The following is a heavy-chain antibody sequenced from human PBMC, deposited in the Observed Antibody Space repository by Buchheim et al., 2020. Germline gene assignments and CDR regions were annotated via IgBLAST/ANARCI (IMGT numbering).Heavy chain of an antibody. V-gene: IGHV4-34*01. Sequence: QVQLQQWGAGLLKPSETLSLTCAVYGGSFSGYYWSWIRQPPGKGLEWIGEINHSGSTNYNPSLKSRVTISVDTSKNQFSLKLSSVTAADTAVYYCARGGSSMVRGVIWGNDYYYYGMDVWGQGTT. CDR1: GGSFSGYY. J-gene: IGHJ6*02. CDR3: ARGGSSMVRGVIWGNDYYYYGMDV. D-gene: IGHD3-10*01. CDR2: INHSGST.